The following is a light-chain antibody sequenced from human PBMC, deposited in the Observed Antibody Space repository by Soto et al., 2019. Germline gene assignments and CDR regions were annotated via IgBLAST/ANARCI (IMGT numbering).Light chain of an antibody. Sequence: EIVLTQSPATLSLSPGERATLACRASQSLSCDLAWYQQKPGQAPRLLIYDASNRATGIPARFSGSGSGTDFTLTISSLEPGDLAVYYCQQRRHWPLPFGGGTVVEIK. CDR1: QSLSCD. V-gene: IGKV3-11*01. J-gene: IGKJ4*01. CDR2: DAS. CDR3: QQRRHWPLP.